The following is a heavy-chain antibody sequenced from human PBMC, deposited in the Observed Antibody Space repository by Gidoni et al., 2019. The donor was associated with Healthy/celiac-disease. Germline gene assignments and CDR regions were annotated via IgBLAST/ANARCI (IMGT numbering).Heavy chain of an antibody. Sequence: QLQLQESVPGLVTPSETLSLTCPVSGGSIRSSSYYWGWIRQPPGKGLEWIGSIYYSGSTYYNPSLKSRVTISVDTSKNQFSLKLSSVTAADTAVYYCARHPWYKRNHYYDYWGQGTLVTVSS. CDR3: ARHPWYKRNHYYDY. CDR1: GGSIRSSSYY. D-gene: IGHD1-20*01. CDR2: IYYSGST. J-gene: IGHJ4*02. V-gene: IGHV4-39*01.